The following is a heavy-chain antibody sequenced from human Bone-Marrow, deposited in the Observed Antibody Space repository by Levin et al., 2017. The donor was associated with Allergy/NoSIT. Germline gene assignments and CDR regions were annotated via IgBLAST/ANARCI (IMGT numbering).Heavy chain of an antibody. CDR2: IYHSGST. V-gene: IGHV4-38-2*02. CDR1: GYSISSGYY. D-gene: IGHD3-10*01. J-gene: IGHJ6*02. Sequence: KTSETLSLTCTVSGYSISSGYYWGWIRQPPGKGLEWIGSIYHSGSTYYNPSLKSRVTISVDTSKNQFSLKLSSVTAADTAVYYCAREVVTMVRGVNEFPYYYGMDVWGQGTTVTVSS. CDR3: AREVVTMVRGVNEFPYYYGMDV.